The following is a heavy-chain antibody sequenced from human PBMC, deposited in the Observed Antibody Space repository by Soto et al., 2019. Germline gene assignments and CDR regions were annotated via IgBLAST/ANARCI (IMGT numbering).Heavy chain of an antibody. Sequence: QVRLEESGPGLVKPSETLSLICSVSGGSVNNANYFWNWIRHHPENGLEWIGYIYYSGSTRYNPSFKTRATLSIDTSKNHFSLRLNSVTVADTAVYFCARDADYGGSRGGMDVRGRGTTVTVSS. V-gene: IGHV4-31*03. J-gene: IGHJ6*02. CDR1: GGSVNNANYF. D-gene: IGHD4-17*01. CDR2: IYYSGST. CDR3: ARDADYGGSRGGMDV.